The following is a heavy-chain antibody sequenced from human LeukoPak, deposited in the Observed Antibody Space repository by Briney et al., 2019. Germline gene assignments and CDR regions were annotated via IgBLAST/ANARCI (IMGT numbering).Heavy chain of an antibody. D-gene: IGHD4-17*01. CDR1: GYSFTSYW. V-gene: IGHV5-51*01. Sequence: GESLKISCKGSGYSFTSYWIGWVRQMPGRGLEWMGIIYPGDSDTRYSPSFQGQVTISADKSISTAYLQWSSLKASDTAMYYCARTVPKAHYYYYMDVWGKGTTVTISS. CDR3: ARTVPKAHYYYYMDV. J-gene: IGHJ6*03. CDR2: IYPGDSDT.